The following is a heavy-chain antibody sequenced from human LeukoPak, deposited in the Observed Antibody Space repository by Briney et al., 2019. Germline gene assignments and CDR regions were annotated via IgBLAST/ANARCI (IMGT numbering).Heavy chain of an antibody. J-gene: IGHJ4*02. V-gene: IGHV3-23*01. D-gene: IGHD3-22*01. CDR2: ITSSGGAT. CDR1: GFTFSSYA. CDR3: AKVSGGGGYYHFDY. Sequence: GGSLRLSCAASGFTFSSYAMSWVRRAPGKGLEWVSTITSSGGATYYAGSVKGRFTISRDDSKNTLYVQMNSLRAEDTAVYYCAKVSGGGGYYHFDYWGQGTLVTVSS.